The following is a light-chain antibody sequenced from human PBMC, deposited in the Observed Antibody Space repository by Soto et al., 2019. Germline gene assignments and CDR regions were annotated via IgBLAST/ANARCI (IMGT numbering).Light chain of an antibody. CDR1: QSISRG. CDR2: GVS. Sequence: DIQMTQSPSSLSASVGDRFTITCRASQSISRGLAWYQQKPGKAPKFLIDGVSSLKSGVPSRFSGSRSGPDFTLTISSLQPEDFATYYCQQTYNTPWTFGQGTKVDIK. J-gene: IGKJ1*01. CDR3: QQTYNTPWT. V-gene: IGKV1-39*01.